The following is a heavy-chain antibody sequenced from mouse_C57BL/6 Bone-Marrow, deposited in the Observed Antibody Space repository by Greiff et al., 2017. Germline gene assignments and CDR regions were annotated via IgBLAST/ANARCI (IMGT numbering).Heavy chain of an antibody. Sequence: VHVKQSGAELVRPGASVKLSCTASGFNIKDDYMHWVKQRPEQGLEWIGWIDPENGDTEYASKFQGKATITADTSSNTAYLQRSSLTSEDTAVYYCTTNYYGSLAWFAYWGQGTLVTVSA. CDR3: TTNYYGSLAWFAY. V-gene: IGHV14-4*01. CDR2: IDPENGDT. D-gene: IGHD1-1*01. CDR1: GFNIKDDY. J-gene: IGHJ3*01.